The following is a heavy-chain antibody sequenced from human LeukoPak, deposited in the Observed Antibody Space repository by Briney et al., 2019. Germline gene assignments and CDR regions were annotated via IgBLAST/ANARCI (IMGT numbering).Heavy chain of an antibody. CDR1: GFTFSSSG. D-gene: IGHD3-16*02. Sequence: GGSLRLSCAAPGFTFSSSGMHWVRQAPGKGLEWVAVIWYDGSDKYSADSVKGRFTISRDNSKNTLYLQMNSLRAEDTAVYYCARSMITFGGLIVPIDYWGQGTQVTVSS. J-gene: IGHJ4*02. CDR2: IWYDGSDK. CDR3: ARSMITFGGLIVPIDY. V-gene: IGHV3-33*01.